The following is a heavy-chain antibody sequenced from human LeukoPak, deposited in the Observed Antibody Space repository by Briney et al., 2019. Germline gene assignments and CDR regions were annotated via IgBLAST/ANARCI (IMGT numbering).Heavy chain of an antibody. Sequence: PGGSLRLSCAGSGFIFSDYVMSWVRQAPGKGLEWVSASGTGGRTYYADSVKGRFTISRDNSKNTLYLQMNSLRAEDTAVYYCAKSVEYSSSFDAFDIWGQGTMVTVSS. CDR1: GFIFSDYV. CDR3: AKSVEYSSSFDAFDI. D-gene: IGHD6-6*01. J-gene: IGHJ3*02. CDR2: SGTGGRT. V-gene: IGHV3-23*01.